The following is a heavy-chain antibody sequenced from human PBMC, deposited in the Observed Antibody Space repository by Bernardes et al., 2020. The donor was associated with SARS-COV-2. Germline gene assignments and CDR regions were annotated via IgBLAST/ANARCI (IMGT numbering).Heavy chain of an antibody. V-gene: IGHV1-3*01. CDR3: ATGASLVRTNWFDP. J-gene: IGHJ5*02. D-gene: IGHD3-10*01. Sequence: ASVKVSCKASGYTFTSYAMHWVRQAPGQRLEWMGWINAGNGNTKYSQKFQGRVTITRDTSTDTAYMELSSLRSEDTAVYYCATGASLVRTNWFDPWGQGTLVTVSS. CDR1: GYTFTSYA. CDR2: INAGNGNT.